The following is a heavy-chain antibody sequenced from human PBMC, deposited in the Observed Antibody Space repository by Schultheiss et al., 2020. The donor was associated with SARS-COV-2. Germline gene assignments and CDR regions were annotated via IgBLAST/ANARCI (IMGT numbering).Heavy chain of an antibody. J-gene: IGHJ6*02. V-gene: IGHV4-59*08. CDR3: ARQGRLLWFGDPYYYGMDV. CDR2: IYYSGST. CDR1: GGSFSGYY. Sequence: SETLSLTCAVYGGSFSGYYWSWIRQPPGKGLEWIGYIYYSGSTNYNPSLKSRVTISVDTSKNQFSLKLSSVTAADTAVYYCARQGRLLWFGDPYYYGMDVWGQGTTVTVSS. D-gene: IGHD3-10*01.